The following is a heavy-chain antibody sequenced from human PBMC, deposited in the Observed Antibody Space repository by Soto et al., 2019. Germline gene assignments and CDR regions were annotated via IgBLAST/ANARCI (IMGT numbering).Heavy chain of an antibody. D-gene: IGHD2-15*01. J-gene: IGHJ6*03. CDR3: ARGYCSGGSCFTAYYYYYYMDV. V-gene: IGHV1-8*01. CDR2: MNPNSGNT. Sequence: GASVKVSCKASGYTFTSYDINWVRQATGQGLERMGWMNPNSGNTGYAQKFQGRVTMTRNTSISTAYMELSSLRSEDTAVYYCARGYCSGGSCFTAYYYYYYMDVWGKGTTVTVSS. CDR1: GYTFTSYD.